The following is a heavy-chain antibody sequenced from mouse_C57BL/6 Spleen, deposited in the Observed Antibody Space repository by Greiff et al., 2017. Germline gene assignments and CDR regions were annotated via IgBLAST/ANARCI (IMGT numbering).Heavy chain of an antibody. Sequence: EVMLVESGGGLVKPGGSLKLSCAASGFTFSDYGMHWVRQAPEKGLEWVAYISSGSSTIYYADTVKGRFTISRDNAKNTLFLQMTSLRSEDTAMYYCARGHYGSSSGFAYWGQGTLVTVSA. CDR3: ARGHYGSSSGFAY. J-gene: IGHJ3*01. CDR1: GFTFSDYG. D-gene: IGHD1-1*01. CDR2: ISSGSSTI. V-gene: IGHV5-17*01.